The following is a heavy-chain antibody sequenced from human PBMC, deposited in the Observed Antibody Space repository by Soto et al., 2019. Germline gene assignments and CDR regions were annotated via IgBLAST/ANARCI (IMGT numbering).Heavy chain of an antibody. CDR2: FYYSGST. CDR1: GGTISSGDYY. D-gene: IGHD5-18*01. J-gene: IGHJ5*02. V-gene: IGHV4-31*03. CDR3: AKSGYSYGYYWFDP. Sequence: SLTCTVSGGTISSGDYYWSLIRQHPGKGLEWIGHFYYSGSTYYNPSLKSRVTISADTSKNQFSLKLSSVTAADTAVYYCAKSGYSYGYYWFDPWGQGTMVTVSS.